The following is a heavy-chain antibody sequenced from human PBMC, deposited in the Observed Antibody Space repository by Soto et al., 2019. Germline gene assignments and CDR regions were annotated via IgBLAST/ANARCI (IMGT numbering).Heavy chain of an antibody. Sequence: ASVKVSCKASGYTFTSYYMHWVRQAPGQGLEWMGIINPSGGSTSYAQKFQGRVTMTRDTSTSTVYMELSSLRSEDTAVYYCARDYYRGGYYPSYYYYYMDVWRKGTTVTVCS. V-gene: IGHV1-46*03. CDR1: GYTFTSYY. J-gene: IGHJ6*03. CDR2: INPSGGST. CDR3: ARDYYRGGYYPSYYYYYMDV. D-gene: IGHD3-22*01.